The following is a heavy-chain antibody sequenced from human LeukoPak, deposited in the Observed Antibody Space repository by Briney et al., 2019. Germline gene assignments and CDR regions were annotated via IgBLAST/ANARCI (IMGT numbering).Heavy chain of an antibody. CDR1: SNTFSSKS. D-gene: IGHD6-19*01. CDR3: AREAGPFDY. J-gene: IGHJ4*02. V-gene: IGHV1-18*01. Sequence: ASVKVSCKAPSNTFSSKSISWVRQAPGQGLEWMGWISGYNGNTNYAQKFQGRVTMTTDTSTSTAYMELRSLRFDDTAMYHCAREAGPFDYWGQGTLVTVSS. CDR2: ISGYNGNT.